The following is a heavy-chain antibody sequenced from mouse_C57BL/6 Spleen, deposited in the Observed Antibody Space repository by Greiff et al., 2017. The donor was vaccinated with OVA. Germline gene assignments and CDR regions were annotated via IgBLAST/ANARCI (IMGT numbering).Heavy chain of an antibody. V-gene: IGHV1-15*01. D-gene: IGHD1-2*01. J-gene: IGHJ2*01. CDR2: IYPETGGT. CDR3: TRNYYGSYYFDY. CDR1: GYTFTDYE. Sequence: VQLQQSGAELVRPGASVTLSCKASGYTFTDYEMHWVKQTPVHGLEWIGAIYPETGGTAYNQKFKGKAIMTADKSSSTAYMELRSLTSEDSAVYYCTRNYYGSYYFDYWGQGTTLTVSS.